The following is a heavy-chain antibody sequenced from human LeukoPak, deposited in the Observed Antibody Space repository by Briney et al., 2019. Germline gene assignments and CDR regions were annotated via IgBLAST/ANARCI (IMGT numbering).Heavy chain of an antibody. Sequence: SETLSLTCTVSGGSISSSSYYWGLIRQPPGKGLEWIGSIYYSGSTYYNPSLKSRVTISVDTSKTQFSLKLSSVTAADTAVYYCARDFGRYFDWLLFRLWGQGTLVTVSS. J-gene: IGHJ4*02. CDR3: ARDFGRYFDWLLFRL. V-gene: IGHV4-39*07. D-gene: IGHD3-9*01. CDR1: GGSISSSSYY. CDR2: IYYSGST.